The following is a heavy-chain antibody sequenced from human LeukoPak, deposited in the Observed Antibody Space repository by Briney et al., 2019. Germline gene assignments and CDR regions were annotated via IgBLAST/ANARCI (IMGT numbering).Heavy chain of an antibody. J-gene: IGHJ3*02. CDR2: IHNSGDT. D-gene: IGHD2-2*03. Sequence: SETLSLTCTVSGGSISSYYWSWIRQPPGTGLEWIGYIHNSGDTNYNPSLKSRVTISVDTSKNQFSLKLSSVTAADTAVYYCARDGYCSSTSCYDAFDIWGQGTMVTVSS. V-gene: IGHV4-4*08. CDR1: GGSISSYY. CDR3: ARDGYCSSTSCYDAFDI.